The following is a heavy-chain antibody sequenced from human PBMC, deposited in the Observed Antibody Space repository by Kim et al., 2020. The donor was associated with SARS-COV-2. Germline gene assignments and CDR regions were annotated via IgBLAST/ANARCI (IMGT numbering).Heavy chain of an antibody. Sequence: SETLSLTCTVSGGSISSSSYYWGWIRQPPGKGLEWIGSIYYSGSTYYNPSLKSRVTISVDKSKNQFSLKLSSVTAADTAVYYCARLVAAAGTDGFFDYWGQGTLVTVSS. CDR3: ARLVAAAGTDGFFDY. V-gene: IGHV4-39*01. D-gene: IGHD6-13*01. CDR1: GGSISSSSYY. J-gene: IGHJ4*02. CDR2: IYYSGST.